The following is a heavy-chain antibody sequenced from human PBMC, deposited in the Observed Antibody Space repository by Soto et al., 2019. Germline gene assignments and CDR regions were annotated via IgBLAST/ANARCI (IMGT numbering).Heavy chain of an antibody. CDR2: IIPISGSI. CDR1: GGTFSTYG. Sequence: QVQLVQSGAEVKKPGSSVKVSCKASGGTFSTYGITWVRQASGQGLEWMGGIIPISGSIKFAQKLQGRLTIIPDESTSTVYMELSSLTSEDTAAYYCASRERVDAFDVWGQGTMVTVSS. V-gene: IGHV1-69*01. CDR3: ASRERVDAFDV. D-gene: IGHD1-26*01. J-gene: IGHJ3*01.